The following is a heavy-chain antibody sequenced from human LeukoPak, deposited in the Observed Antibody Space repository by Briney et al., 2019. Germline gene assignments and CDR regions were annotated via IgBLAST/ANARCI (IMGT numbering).Heavy chain of an antibody. Sequence: GGSLRLSCVASGFTYRRYSMNWVRQAPGKGLEWVSTISSGSDYIYHADSVRGRFTISRDDAKDSLFLQLNSLRAEDTAVYYCARVSDAYDYFFDYWGQGTLVTVSS. CDR3: ARVSDAYDYFFDY. D-gene: IGHD5-12*01. CDR1: GFTYRRYS. J-gene: IGHJ4*02. V-gene: IGHV3-21*01. CDR2: ISSGSDYI.